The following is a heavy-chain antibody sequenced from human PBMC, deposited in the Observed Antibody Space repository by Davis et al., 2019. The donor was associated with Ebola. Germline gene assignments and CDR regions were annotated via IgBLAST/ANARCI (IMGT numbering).Heavy chain of an antibody. CDR1: GFSVSDNY. Sequence: PGGSLRLSCEASGFSVSDNYMNWVRQAPGKGLEWVSVIYNVYTMYYADSVKGRFTISRDSSMNTVYLQIRSLRAEDTAVYYCGRTNWNYMGLDSWGLGTLVTVAS. D-gene: IGHD1-7*01. CDR2: IYNVYTM. J-gene: IGHJ5*01. V-gene: IGHV3-53*01. CDR3: GRTNWNYMGLDS.